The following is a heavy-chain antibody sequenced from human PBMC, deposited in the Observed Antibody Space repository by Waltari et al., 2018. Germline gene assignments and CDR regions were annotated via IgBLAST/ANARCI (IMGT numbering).Heavy chain of an antibody. V-gene: IGHV4-59*01. CDR3: ARQRGLQSVSYYYYGMDV. D-gene: IGHD4-4*01. CDR1: GGSISSYY. Sequence: QVQLQESGPGLVKPSETLSLTCTVSGGSISSYYWSWLRPPPGKGLEWIGYIYYSGSTNYNPSLKSRATISVDTSKNQFSLKLSSVTAADTAVYYCARQRGLQSVSYYYYGMDVWGQGTTVTVSS. J-gene: IGHJ6*02. CDR2: IYYSGST.